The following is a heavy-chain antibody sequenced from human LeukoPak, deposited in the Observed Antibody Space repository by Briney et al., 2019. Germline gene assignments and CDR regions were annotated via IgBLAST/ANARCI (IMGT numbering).Heavy chain of an antibody. V-gene: IGHV7-4-1*02. CDR1: GYTFTSYG. CDR3: ARDVVTGTTEEGVYYMDV. D-gene: IGHD1-20*01. CDR2: INTNTGNP. Sequence: VASVKVSCKASGYTFTSYGISWMRQAPGQGLEWMGWINTNTGNPTYAQGFTGRFVFSLDTSVSTAYLQISSLKAEDTAVYYCARDVVTGTTEEGVYYMDVWGKGTTVTVSS. J-gene: IGHJ6*03.